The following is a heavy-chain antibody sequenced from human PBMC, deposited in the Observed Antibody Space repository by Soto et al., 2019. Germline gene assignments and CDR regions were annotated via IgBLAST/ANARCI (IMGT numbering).Heavy chain of an antibody. Sequence: DVQLVQSGGGLVQPGGSLRLSCVGSGFSFSDHYMDWVRQAPGKGLEWVARIRKETNGYSTQYAASVKGRFTISRDDSKTSVYIQMNSLKSYDTAVNSCASGGSYRPFDYWGQGTLVTVSS. CDR1: GFSFSDHY. J-gene: IGHJ4*02. CDR2: IRKETNGYST. D-gene: IGHD1-26*01. CDR3: ASGGSYRPFDY. V-gene: IGHV3-72*01.